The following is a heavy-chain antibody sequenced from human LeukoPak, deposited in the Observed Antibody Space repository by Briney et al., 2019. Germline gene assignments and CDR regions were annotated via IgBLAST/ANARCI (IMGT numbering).Heavy chain of an antibody. CDR2: VYSGGST. CDR3: ARFSSGWTDAFDI. Sequence: PSETLSLTCTVSGDSISSFYWSWFRQPPGKGLEWIGYVYSGGSTIYNPSLKSRVTISVDTSKNHFSLKLTSVTAADTAVYYCARFSSGWTDAFDIWGQGTMVTVSS. J-gene: IGHJ3*02. V-gene: IGHV4-59*01. CDR1: GDSISSFY. D-gene: IGHD6-19*01.